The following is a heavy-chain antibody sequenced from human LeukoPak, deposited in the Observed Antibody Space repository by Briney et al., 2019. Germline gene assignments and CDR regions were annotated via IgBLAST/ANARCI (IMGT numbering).Heavy chain of an antibody. CDR2: KSHSGSA. CDR1: GGSLSSYY. Sequence: PSETLSLTCTVSGGSLSSYYWSWIRQSPGKGLEWIGYKSHSGSANYNPSLKSRVTISTDTSKNQFSLKLSSVTAADTAMYYCARNGGSYVFDYWGQGTLVTVSS. J-gene: IGHJ4*02. V-gene: IGHV4-59*01. D-gene: IGHD3-16*01. CDR3: ARNGGSYVFDY.